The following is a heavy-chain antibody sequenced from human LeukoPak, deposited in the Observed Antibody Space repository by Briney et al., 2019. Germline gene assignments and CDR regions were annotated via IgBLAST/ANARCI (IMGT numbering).Heavy chain of an antibody. CDR1: GFIFNNNF. V-gene: IGHV3-7*01. CDR3: AREGFYYFDF. Sequence: PGGSLRLPCAASGFIFNNNFMSWVRQVPGKGLEWLANIKQDGSEKTYVDSVKGRFTIFRDNAKNLLYLQMNSLRVEDTAVYYCAREGFYYFDFWGQGTLVTVSS. CDR2: IKQDGSEK. J-gene: IGHJ4*02.